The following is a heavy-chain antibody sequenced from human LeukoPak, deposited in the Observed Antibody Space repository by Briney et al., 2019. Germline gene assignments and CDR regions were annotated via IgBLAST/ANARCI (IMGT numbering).Heavy chain of an antibody. V-gene: IGHV4-59*08. CDR2: IYYSGST. Sequence: SETLSLTCTVSGDSISTYYWSWIRQPPGKGLEWIGYIYYSGSTSYNPSLRSRVTISVDTSKNQFSLKLSSVTAADTAVYYCARHADDPGYWGQGTLVIVSS. D-gene: IGHD3-16*01. CDR3: ARHADDPGY. J-gene: IGHJ4*02. CDR1: GDSISTYY.